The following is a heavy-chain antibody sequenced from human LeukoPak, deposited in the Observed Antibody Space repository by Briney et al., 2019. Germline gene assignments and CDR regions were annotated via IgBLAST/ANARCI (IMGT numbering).Heavy chain of an antibody. CDR3: ARDPTKNHYDFWSGYHNIPNYFDY. V-gene: IGHV3-7*01. CDR2: IKQDGSEK. D-gene: IGHD3-3*01. CDR1: GFTFSSYW. J-gene: IGHJ4*02. Sequence: GGSLRLSCAASGFTFSSYWMSWVRQAPGKGLEWVANIKQDGSEKYYVDSVKGRFTISRDNAKNSLYLQMNSLRAEDTAVYYCARDPTKNHYDFWSGYHNIPNYFDYWGQGTLVTVSS.